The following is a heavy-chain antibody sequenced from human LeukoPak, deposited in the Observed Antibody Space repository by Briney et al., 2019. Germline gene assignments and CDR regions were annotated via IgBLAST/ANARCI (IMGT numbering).Heavy chain of an antibody. D-gene: IGHD5-12*01. Sequence: GGSLRLSCAASGFTFSSYGMYWVRQAPGKGLEWVAFIRFDGSNKHYANSVKGRFTISRDSSNNTLYLQMNGLRAEDTAVYYCAKDPQWLRLGGRDYYYYMDVWGKGTTVTVSS. J-gene: IGHJ6*03. V-gene: IGHV3-30*02. CDR1: GFTFSSYG. CDR3: AKDPQWLRLGGRDYYYYMDV. CDR2: IRFDGSNK.